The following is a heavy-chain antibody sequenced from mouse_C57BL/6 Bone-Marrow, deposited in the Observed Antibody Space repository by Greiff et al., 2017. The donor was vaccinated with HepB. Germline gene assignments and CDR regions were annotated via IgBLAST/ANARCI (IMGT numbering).Heavy chain of an antibody. CDR3: ASSPFMDD. D-gene: IGHD6-1*01. V-gene: IGHV3-6*01. J-gene: IGHJ4*01. CDR1: GYSITSGYY. CDR2: ISYDGSN. Sequence: EVKLEESGPGLVKPSQSLSLTCSVTGYSITSGYYWNWIRQFPGNKLEWMGYISYDGSNNYNPSLKNRISITRDTSNNQFFLKLNSVTTEDTATYYCASSPFMDDWGQGTSVTVSS.